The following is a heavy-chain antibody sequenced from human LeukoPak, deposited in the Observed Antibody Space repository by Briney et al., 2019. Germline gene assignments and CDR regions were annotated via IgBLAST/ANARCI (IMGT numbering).Heavy chain of an antibody. CDR3: ARQIAASNHDY. CDR2: ISYDGSNK. J-gene: IGHJ4*02. D-gene: IGHD6-13*01. Sequence: GGSLRLPCAASGFTFSSYAMHWVRQAPGKGLEWVAVISYDGSNKYYADSVKGRFTISRDNSKNTLYLQMNSLRAEDTAVYYCARQIAASNHDYWGQGTLVTVSS. V-gene: IGHV3-30-3*01. CDR1: GFTFSSYA.